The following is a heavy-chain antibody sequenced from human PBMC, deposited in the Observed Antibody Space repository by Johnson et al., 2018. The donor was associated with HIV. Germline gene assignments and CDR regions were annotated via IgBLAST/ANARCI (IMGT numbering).Heavy chain of an antibody. J-gene: IGHJ3*01. CDR2: IKRKSDGETT. V-gene: IGHV3-15*01. CDR1: GFTFSDAW. Sequence: EVQLVESGGGLVKPGGSLRLSCAVSGFTFSDAWMSWVRQAPGKGLEWVGRIKRKSDGETTDYAAPVKGRFTISRDDSKTTLYLQMNSLKTEDTGVYFCTADPIFLGYYVHSSPWGQGTMVTVSS. CDR3: TADPIFLGYYVHSSP. D-gene: IGHD3-22*01.